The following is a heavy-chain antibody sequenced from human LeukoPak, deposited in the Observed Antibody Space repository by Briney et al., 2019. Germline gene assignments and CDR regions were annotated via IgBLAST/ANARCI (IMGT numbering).Heavy chain of an antibody. CDR3: AKGIRWGYDILTSPSTDFDY. J-gene: IGHJ4*02. Sequence: GGSLRLSCAASGFTVSSNYMSWVRQAPGKWLEWVSVIYSGGSTYYADSVKGRFTISRDNSKNTLYLQMNSLRAEDTAVYYCAKGIRWGYDILTSPSTDFDYWGQGTLVTVSS. CDR2: IYSGGST. CDR1: GFTVSSNY. V-gene: IGHV3-53*05. D-gene: IGHD3-9*01.